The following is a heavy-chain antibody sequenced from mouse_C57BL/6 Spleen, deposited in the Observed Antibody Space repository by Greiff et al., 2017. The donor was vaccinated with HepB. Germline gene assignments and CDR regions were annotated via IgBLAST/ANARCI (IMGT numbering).Heavy chain of an antibody. CDR2: IRSKSNNYAT. V-gene: IGHV10-1*01. Sequence: EVQGVESGGGLVQPKGSLKLSCAASGFSFNTYAMNWVRQAPGKGLEWVARIRSKSNNYATYYADSVKDRFTISRDDSESMLYLQMNNLKTEDTAMYYCVRSDYYGSSYGFAYWGQGTLVTVSA. J-gene: IGHJ3*01. CDR3: VRSDYYGSSYGFAY. CDR1: GFSFNTYA. D-gene: IGHD1-1*01.